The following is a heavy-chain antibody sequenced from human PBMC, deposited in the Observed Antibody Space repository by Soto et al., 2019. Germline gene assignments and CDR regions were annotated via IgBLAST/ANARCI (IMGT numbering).Heavy chain of an antibody. CDR3: AKDGSGSYQPTFSDY. CDR1: GITFSSYA. CDR2: VSGDTGST. J-gene: IGHJ4*02. Sequence: PGGSLRLSCAVSGITFSSYAMSWVRQAPGKGLEWVSGVSGDTGSTFYADSVKGRCIVSRDNSKNTLYLNMNSLRADDTAVYYCAKDGSGSYQPTFSDYWGQGTLVTVSS. V-gene: IGHV3-23*01. D-gene: IGHD1-26*01.